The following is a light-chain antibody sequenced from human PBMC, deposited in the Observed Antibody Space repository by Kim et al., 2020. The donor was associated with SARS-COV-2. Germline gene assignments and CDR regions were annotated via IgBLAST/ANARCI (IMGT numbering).Light chain of an antibody. J-gene: IGLJ2*01. V-gene: IGLV1-47*02. Sequence: GQSVTLSCSGGDSNIAKTFVYWYQQLPGTAPKLLIYANTQRPSGVPDRFSGSKSGTSASLAISGLRPEDEADYYCAAWDDSLSARLFGGGTQLTVL. CDR2: ANT. CDR1: DSNIAKTF. CDR3: AAWDDSLSARL.